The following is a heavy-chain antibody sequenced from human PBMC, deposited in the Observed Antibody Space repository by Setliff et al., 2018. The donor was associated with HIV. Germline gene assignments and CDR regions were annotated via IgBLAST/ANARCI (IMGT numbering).Heavy chain of an antibody. V-gene: IGHV4-39*01. Sequence: SETLSLTCTVFGASISATTHYWSWIRQAPGKGLEWIGSVDYSETTYYNPTLQGRVTISVEASMIQFSLNLTSVTAADTSLYFCARHSFNGAWFGKLLLPFFDKWGQGILVTVSS. CDR1: GASISATTHY. CDR2: VDYSETT. CDR3: ARHSFNGAWFGKLLLPFFDK. J-gene: IGHJ4*02. D-gene: IGHD3-22*01.